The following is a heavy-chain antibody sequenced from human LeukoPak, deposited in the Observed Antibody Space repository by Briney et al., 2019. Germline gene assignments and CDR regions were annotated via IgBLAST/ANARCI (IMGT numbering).Heavy chain of an antibody. V-gene: IGHV4-61*02. CDR2: IYTSGST. CDR3: ARRDPGAILPFDY. D-gene: IGHD4/OR15-4a*01. Sequence: SETLSLTCTVSGGSISSGSYCWTWIRQPAGKGLEWIVRIYTSGSTDYNPSLKSRVTISVDTSKNQFSLKLSFVTAADTAVYYCARRDPGAILPFDYWGQGTLVTVSS. J-gene: IGHJ4*02. CDR1: GGSISSGSYC.